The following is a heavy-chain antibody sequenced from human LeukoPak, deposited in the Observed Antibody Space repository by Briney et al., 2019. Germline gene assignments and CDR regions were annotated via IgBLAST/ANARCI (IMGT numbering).Heavy chain of an antibody. CDR3: AMTTYYYDSSGYRIPFDY. CDR2: IIPILGIA. Sequence: WASVKVSCKASGGTFSSYAISWARQAPGQGLEWMGRIIPILGIANYAQKFQGRVTITADKSTSTAYMELSSLRSEDTAVYYCAMTTYYYDSSGYRIPFDYWGQGTLVTVSS. J-gene: IGHJ4*02. CDR1: GGTFSSYA. D-gene: IGHD3-22*01. V-gene: IGHV1-69*04.